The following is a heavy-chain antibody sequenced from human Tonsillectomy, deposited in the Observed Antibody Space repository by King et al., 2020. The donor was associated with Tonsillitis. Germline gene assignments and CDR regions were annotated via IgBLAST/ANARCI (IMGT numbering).Heavy chain of an antibody. V-gene: IGHV4-39*01. CDR1: GGSISSSSYY. CDR3: ATLSELYYDYVWGSYRPFDY. CDR2: IYYSGST. D-gene: IGHD3-16*02. J-gene: IGHJ4*02. Sequence: QLQESGPGLVKPSETLSLTCTVSGGSISSSSYYWGWIRQPPGKGLEWIGSIYYSGSTYYNPSLKSRVTISVDTSKNQFSLKLSSVTAADTAVYYFATLSELYYDYVWGSYRPFDYWGQGTLVTVSS.